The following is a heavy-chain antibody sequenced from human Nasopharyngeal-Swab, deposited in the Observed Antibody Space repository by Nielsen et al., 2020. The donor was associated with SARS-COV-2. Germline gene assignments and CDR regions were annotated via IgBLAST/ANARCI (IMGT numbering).Heavy chain of an antibody. CDR3: ARDKILQEYYYDSSGYWGIDY. J-gene: IGHJ4*02. D-gene: IGHD3-22*01. CDR1: GFTFSSYS. CDR2: ISSSSSYI. V-gene: IGHV3-21*01. Sequence: GESLKISCAASGFTFSSYSMNWVRQAPGKGLERVSSISSSSSYIYYADSVKGRFTISRDNAKNSLYLQMNSLRAEDTAVYYCARDKILQEYYYDSSGYWGIDYWGQGTLVTVSS.